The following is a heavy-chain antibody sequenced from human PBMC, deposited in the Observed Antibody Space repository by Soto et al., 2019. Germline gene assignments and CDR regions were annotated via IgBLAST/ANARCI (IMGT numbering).Heavy chain of an antibody. Sequence: SVKVSCKASGFTFTSSAMQWVRQARGQRLEWIGWVVVGSGNTNYAQKFQERVTITRDMSTSTAYMELSSLRSEDTAVYYCAAVRSSSWSPIASSDYYMDVWGKGTTVTVSS. D-gene: IGHD6-13*01. V-gene: IGHV1-58*02. CDR3: AAVRSSSWSPIASSDYYMDV. J-gene: IGHJ6*03. CDR1: GFTFTSSA. CDR2: VVVGSGNT.